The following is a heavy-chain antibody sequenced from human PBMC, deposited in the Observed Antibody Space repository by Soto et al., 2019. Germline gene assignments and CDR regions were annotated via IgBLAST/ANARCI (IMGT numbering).Heavy chain of an antibody. J-gene: IGHJ3*02. CDR1: GYTFTNYY. Sequence: ASVKVSCKASGYTFTNYYMHWVRQAPGQGLEWMGIINPSDGSTTYAQKFQGRVTMTRDTSTTTVSLELISLSSADTAVYYCARDRTMIVVVRDAFDIWGQGTMGTVSS. CDR2: INPSDGST. V-gene: IGHV1-46*01. D-gene: IGHD3-22*01. CDR3: ARDRTMIVVVRDAFDI.